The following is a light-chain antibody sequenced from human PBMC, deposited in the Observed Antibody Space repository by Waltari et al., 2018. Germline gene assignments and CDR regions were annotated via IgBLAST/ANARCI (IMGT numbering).Light chain of an antibody. CDR1: NTDLGAENH. J-gene: IGLJ3*02. V-gene: IGLV2-14*03. CDR3: KSHSTTSSHWV. CDR2: EIF. Sequence: QSALTQPASVSGSPRQSITISCTWTNTDLGAENHASLYQQFPGKAPKLLIYEIFYRPSGIAKRFSGSKFGNVASLTISGIQPDDEASYYCKSHSTTSSHWVFGGGTQVTVL.